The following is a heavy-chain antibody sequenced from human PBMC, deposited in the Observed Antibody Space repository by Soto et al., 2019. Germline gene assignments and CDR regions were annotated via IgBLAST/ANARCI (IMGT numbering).Heavy chain of an antibody. D-gene: IGHD3-3*01. J-gene: IGHJ6*02. V-gene: IGHV4-39*01. CDR1: GGSISSSSYY. Sequence: SETLSLTCTVSGGSISSSSYYWGWIRQPPGKGLEWIGSMYYSGSTYYNPSLKSRVTISVDTSKNQFSLKLSSVTAADTAVYYCLRRGYYPHYYYYGMDVWGQGTTVTVSS. CDR3: LRRGYYPHYYYYGMDV. CDR2: MYYSGST.